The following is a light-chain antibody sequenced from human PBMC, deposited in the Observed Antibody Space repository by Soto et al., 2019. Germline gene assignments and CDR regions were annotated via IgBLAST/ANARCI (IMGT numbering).Light chain of an antibody. CDR1: QSVSSN. V-gene: IGKV3-15*01. J-gene: IGKJ3*01. Sequence: EIVMTQSPATLSVSPGERATLSCRASQSVSSNLAWYPQKPGQAPRLLIYGASTRSTGIPARFSGSGSGTEFTLTISSLPSEDVAGYYCQQDNSCPPRVTFGPGTKVDIK. CDR2: GAS. CDR3: QQDNSCPPRVT.